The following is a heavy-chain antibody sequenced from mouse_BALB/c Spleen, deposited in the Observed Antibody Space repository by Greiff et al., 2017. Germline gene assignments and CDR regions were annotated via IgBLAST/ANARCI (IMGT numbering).Heavy chain of an antibody. V-gene: IGHV1S29*02. CDR3: ARGGYDSVFAY. CDR1: GYTFTDYN. Sequence: VQLQQSGPELVKPGASVKISCKASGYTFTDYNMHWVKQSHGKSLEWIGYIYPYNGGTGYNQKFKSKATLTVDNSSSTAYMELRSLTSEDSAVYYCARGGYDSVFAYWGQGTLVTVSA. CDR2: IYPYNGGT. D-gene: IGHD2-4*01. J-gene: IGHJ3*01.